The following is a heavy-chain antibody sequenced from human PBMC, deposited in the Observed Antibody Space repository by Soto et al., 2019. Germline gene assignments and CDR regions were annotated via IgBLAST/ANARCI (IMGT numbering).Heavy chain of an antibody. V-gene: IGHV1-18*01. CDR3: AITGTTVRKFASQLDY. D-gene: IGHD1-7*01. Sequence: ASVKVSCKASGYTFTSYGISWVRQAPGQGLEWMGWISAYNGNTNYAQKLQGRVTMTTDTSTSTAYMELRSLRSDDTAVYYCAITGTTVRKFASQLDYWGQGTLVTVSS. J-gene: IGHJ4*02. CDR2: ISAYNGNT. CDR1: GYTFTSYG.